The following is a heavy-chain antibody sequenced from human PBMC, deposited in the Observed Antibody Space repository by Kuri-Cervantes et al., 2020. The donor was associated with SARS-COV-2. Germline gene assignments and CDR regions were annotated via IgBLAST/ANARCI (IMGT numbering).Heavy chain of an antibody. V-gene: IGHV3-13*01. CDR1: GFTFSSYD. Sequence: GESLKISFAASGFTFSSYDMHLVRQATGKGLEWVSAIGTAGDTYYPGSVKGRFTISRENAKNSLYLQMNSLRDEDTAVYYCASGNGTSPFRLDYWGQGTPVTVSS. CDR3: ASGNGTSPFRLDY. CDR2: IGTAGDT. J-gene: IGHJ4*02. D-gene: IGHD1/OR15-1a*01.